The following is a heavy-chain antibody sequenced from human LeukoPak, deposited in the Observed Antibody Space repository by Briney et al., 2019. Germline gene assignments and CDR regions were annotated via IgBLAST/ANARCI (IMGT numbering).Heavy chain of an antibody. D-gene: IGHD3-9*01. CDR3: ARLTGYYTQGYFDY. CDR1: GGTFSSYA. Sequence: GASVTVSCKASGGTFSSYAISWVRQAPGQGLEWMGGIIPIFGTANYAQKFQGRVTITADESTSTAYMELSSLRSEDTAVYYCARLTGYYTQGYFDYWGQGTLVTASS. J-gene: IGHJ4*02. V-gene: IGHV1-69*13. CDR2: IIPIFGTA.